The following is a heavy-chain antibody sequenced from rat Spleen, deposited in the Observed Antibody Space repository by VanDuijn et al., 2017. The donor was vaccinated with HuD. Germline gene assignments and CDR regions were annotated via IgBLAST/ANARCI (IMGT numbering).Heavy chain of an antibody. J-gene: IGHJ3*01. CDR1: GHSITSGYR. CDR3: ARSEGVHYNLPFAD. Sequence: EVQLQESGPGLVKPSQSLSLTCSVTGHSITSGYRWNWIRKFPGNRLEWMGYVNSAGSTIYNPSLESRISITRDTSKNQFFLQVNSVTTEDTATYYCARSEGVHYNLPFADWGQGTLVTVSS. D-gene: IGHD1-5*01. V-gene: IGHV3-3*01. CDR2: VNSAGST.